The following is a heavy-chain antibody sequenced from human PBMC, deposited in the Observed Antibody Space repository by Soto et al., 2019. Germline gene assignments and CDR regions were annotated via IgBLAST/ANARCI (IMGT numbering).Heavy chain of an antibody. CDR2: VSTETGDT. Sequence: ASVKVSCKASDYTFTNYGISWVRQAPGQGLEWLGWVSTETGDTHYAQNLQGRVTMTTDTSTSTAYLDLWSLRSDDTAVYYCGRYLSRHCTTTKYSGYYAMEVWGQGTTVTVSS. CDR1: DYTFTNYG. J-gene: IGHJ6*02. CDR3: GRYLSRHCTTTKYSGYYAMEV. V-gene: IGHV1-18*01. D-gene: IGHD2-8*01.